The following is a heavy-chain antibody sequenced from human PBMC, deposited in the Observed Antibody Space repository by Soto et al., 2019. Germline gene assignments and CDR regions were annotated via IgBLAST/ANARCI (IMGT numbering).Heavy chain of an antibody. D-gene: IGHD1-1*01. J-gene: IGHJ3*01. CDR2: ESYSGRT. CDR1: GDSISSTDYY. V-gene: IGHV4-31*03. Sequence: SETLSLTCTVPGDSISSTDYYWTWIRQLPGKGLEWIGYESYSGRTYYSPSYNPSLKSRVSISLDTSKNQVSLRLASVTVADTAVYYCARDRSDDLNSFDAFDLWGQGTMVT. CDR3: ARDRSDDLNSFDAFDL.